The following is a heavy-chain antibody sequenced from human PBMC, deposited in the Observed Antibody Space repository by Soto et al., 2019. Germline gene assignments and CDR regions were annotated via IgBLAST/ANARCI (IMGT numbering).Heavy chain of an antibody. D-gene: IGHD6-13*01. J-gene: IGHJ6*02. CDR2: IYYSGST. CDR1: GGSISSSSYY. Sequence: QLQLQESGPGLVKPSETLSLTCTVSGGSISSSSYYWGWIRQPPGKGLEWIGSIYYSGSTYYNPSLKSRVTISVDTSKNQFSRKLSSVTAADTAVYYCARHGIAAAGTDYYYGMDVWGQGTTVTVSS. V-gene: IGHV4-39*01. CDR3: ARHGIAAAGTDYYYGMDV.